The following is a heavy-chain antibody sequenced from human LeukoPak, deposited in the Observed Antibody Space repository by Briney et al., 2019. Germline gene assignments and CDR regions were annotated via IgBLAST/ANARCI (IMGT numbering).Heavy chain of an antibody. CDR1: GGTFSSYA. J-gene: IGHJ5*02. D-gene: IGHD3-10*01. V-gene: IGHV1-69*04. CDR2: IIPILGIA. Sequence: SVKVSCKASGGTFSSYAISWVRQAPGQGLEWMGRIIPILGIANYAQKFQGRVTITADKSTSTAYMELSSLRSEDTAVYYCARVTMVRGVFDPWGQGTLVTVSS. CDR3: ARVTMVRGVFDP.